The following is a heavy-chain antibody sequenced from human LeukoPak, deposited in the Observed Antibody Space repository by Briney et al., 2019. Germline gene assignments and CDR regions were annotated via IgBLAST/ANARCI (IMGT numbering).Heavy chain of an antibody. J-gene: IGHJ6*03. CDR1: GYTFTGYY. CDR3: ARAPGIAAAGHYYYYYMDV. Sequence: GASVKVSCKASGYTFTGYYMHWVRQAPGQGLEWMGWINPNSGGTNYAQKFQGRVTMTRDTSISTAYMELSSLRSEDTVVYYCARAPGIAAAGHYYYYYMDVWGKGTTVTISS. CDR2: INPNSGGT. V-gene: IGHV1-2*02. D-gene: IGHD6-13*01.